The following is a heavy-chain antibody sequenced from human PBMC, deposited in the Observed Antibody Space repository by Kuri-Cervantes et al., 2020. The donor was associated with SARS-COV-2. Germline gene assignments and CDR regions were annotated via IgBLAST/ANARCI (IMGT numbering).Heavy chain of an antibody. V-gene: IGHV4-34*01. J-gene: IGHJ6*02. CDR3: ARTNRGRYYYYYGMDV. Sequence: GSLRLSCAVYGGSFSGYYWSWIRQPPGEGLDWIGEINHSGSTNYNPSLKSRVTISVDTSKNQFSLKLSSVTAADTAVYYCARTNRGRYYYYYGMDVWGQGTTVTVSS. CDR2: INHSGST. D-gene: IGHD3-10*01. CDR1: GGSFSGYY.